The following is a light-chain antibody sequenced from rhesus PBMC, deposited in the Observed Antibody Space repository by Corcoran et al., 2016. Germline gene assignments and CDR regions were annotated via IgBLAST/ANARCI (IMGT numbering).Light chain of an antibody. CDR1: QSVSST. J-gene: IGKJ3*01. CDR3: QETSNVST. Sequence: PGETATISCRTSQSVSSTLAWYQQKPGQAPRLLIYGASSRATGIPDRFSGSGSGTDFTLTISSLEPEDFAVDYCQETSNVSTFGPGTKLDIK. V-gene: IGKV3-31*02. CDR2: GAS.